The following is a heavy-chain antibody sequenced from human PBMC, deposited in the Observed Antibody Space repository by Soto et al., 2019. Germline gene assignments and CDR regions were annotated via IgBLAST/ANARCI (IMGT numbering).Heavy chain of an antibody. D-gene: IGHD6-19*01. CDR2: ISYDGSNK. Sequence: QMQLVESGGGLVQPGRSLRLSCAASRFTFSSYSMHWVRQAPGKGLEWVAIISYDGSNKNYADSVKGRFTISRDNSKNTLYLQMNILRAEDTAVYYCARDRGSSGWSDAFDIWGQGTMVTVSS. J-gene: IGHJ3*02. CDR3: ARDRGSSGWSDAFDI. V-gene: IGHV3-30-3*01. CDR1: RFTFSSYS.